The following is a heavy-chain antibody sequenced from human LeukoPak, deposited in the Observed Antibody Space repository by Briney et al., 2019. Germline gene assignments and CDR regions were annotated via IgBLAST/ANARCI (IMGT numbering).Heavy chain of an antibody. J-gene: IGHJ4*02. CDR2: ISAYNGNT. CDR1: GYAFTSYG. CDR3: ARVELLMVYALSGY. D-gene: IGHD2-8*01. Sequence: ASVKVSCKASGYAFTSYGTSWVRQAPGQGLEWMGWISAYNGNTNYAQKLQGRVTMTTDTSTSTAYMELRSLRSDDTAVYYCARVELLMVYALSGYWGQGTLVTVSS. V-gene: IGHV1-18*01.